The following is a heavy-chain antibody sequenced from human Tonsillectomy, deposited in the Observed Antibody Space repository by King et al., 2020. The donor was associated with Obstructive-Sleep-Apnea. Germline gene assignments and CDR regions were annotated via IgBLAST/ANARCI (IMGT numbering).Heavy chain of an antibody. CDR1: GGTFSTYA. CDR2: IIPIFGTT. J-gene: IGHJ4*02. D-gene: IGHD5-12*01. V-gene: IGHV1-69*12. CDR3: VRAHSGYSTYEPFYY. Sequence: QLVQSGAGVKKPGSSVKVSCKASGGTFSTYAIRWVRQAPGQGLEWMGGIIPIFGTTNYAQKFQGRVTITADESTSTAYMELSSLRSEDTAVYSCVRAHSGYSTYEPFYYWGQGTLVTVSS.